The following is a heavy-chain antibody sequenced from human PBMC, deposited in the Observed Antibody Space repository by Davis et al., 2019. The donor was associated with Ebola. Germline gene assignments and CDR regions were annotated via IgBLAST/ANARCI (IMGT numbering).Heavy chain of an antibody. Sequence: SETLSLTCTVSGGSISSYYWTWIRQPPGKGLEWIGYIYYNGNTNYNPSLKSRVTIPVDTSKNQFSLKLTSVTAADTAVYYCARHDGSGQVYFDYWGRGTLVTVSS. J-gene: IGHJ4*02. D-gene: IGHD6-19*01. CDR2: IYYNGNT. V-gene: IGHV4-59*08. CDR3: ARHDGSGQVYFDY. CDR1: GGSISSYY.